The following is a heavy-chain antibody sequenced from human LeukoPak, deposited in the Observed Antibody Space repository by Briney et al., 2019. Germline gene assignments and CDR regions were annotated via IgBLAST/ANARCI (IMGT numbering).Heavy chain of an antibody. J-gene: IGHJ4*02. CDR2: ISYDGSNK. CDR3: ARGRGGGFDY. Sequence: PGGSLRLSCAASGFTFSSYAMHWVRQAPGKGLEWVAVISYDGSNKYYADSVKGRFTISRDNSKNTLYLQMNSLRAEDTAVYYCARGRGGGFDYWGQGTLVTVSS. D-gene: IGHD2-15*01. CDR1: GFTFSSYA. V-gene: IGHV3-30*04.